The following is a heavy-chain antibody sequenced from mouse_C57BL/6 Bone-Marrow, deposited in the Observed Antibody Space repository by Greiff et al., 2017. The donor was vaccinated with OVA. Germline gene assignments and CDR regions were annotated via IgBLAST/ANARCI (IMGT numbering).Heavy chain of an antibody. V-gene: IGHV7-1*01. Sequence: EVKLMESGGGLVQSGRSLRLSCATSGFTFSDFYMEWVRQAPGKGLEWIAASRNKANDYTTEYSASVKGRFIVSRDTSQSILYLQMNALRAEDTAIYYCARDGGNSAWFAYWGQGTLVTVSA. CDR1: GFTFSDFY. CDR2: SRNKANDYTT. J-gene: IGHJ3*01. CDR3: ARDGGNSAWFAY. D-gene: IGHD2-1*01.